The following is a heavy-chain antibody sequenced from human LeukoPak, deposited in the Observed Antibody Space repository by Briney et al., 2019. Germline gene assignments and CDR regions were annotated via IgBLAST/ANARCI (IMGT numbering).Heavy chain of an antibody. CDR3: ARFDWLSRYYYYYGMDV. CDR1: GFTFSSYA. D-gene: IGHD3-9*01. V-gene: IGHV3-30-3*01. CDR2: ISYDGSNK. Sequence: PGRSLRLSCAASGFTFSSYAMHWVRQAPGKGLEWVAVISYDGSNKYYADSVKGRFTISRDNSKNTLYLQMNSLRAEDTAVYYCARFDWLSRYYYYYGMDVWGQGTTVTVSS. J-gene: IGHJ6*02.